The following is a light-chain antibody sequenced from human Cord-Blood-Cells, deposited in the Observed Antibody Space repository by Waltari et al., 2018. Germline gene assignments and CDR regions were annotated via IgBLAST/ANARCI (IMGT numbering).Light chain of an antibody. V-gene: IGKV3-15*01. J-gene: IGKJ2*01. CDR3: QQYNNWPPAYT. CDR2: GAS. CDR1: QSVSSN. Sequence: EIVMTQSPATLSVSPGERATLSCRASQSVSSNLAWYQQKPGQAPRLLIYGASTRATGIPARVSGSGSGTEFTLNISSLQSEDFAVYYCQQYNNWPPAYTFGQGTKLEIK.